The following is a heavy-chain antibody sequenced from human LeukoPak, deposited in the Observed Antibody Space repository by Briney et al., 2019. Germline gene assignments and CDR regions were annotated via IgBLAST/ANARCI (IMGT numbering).Heavy chain of an antibody. CDR1: GFTFSSYA. V-gene: IGHV3-66*01. Sequence: GGSLRLSCAASGFTFSSYAMSWVRQAPGKGLEWVSVIYSGGSTYYADSVKGRFTISRDNSKNTLYLQMNSLRAEDTAVYYCAKDGPRDSSGYRYFDYWGQGTLVTVSS. D-gene: IGHD3-22*01. J-gene: IGHJ4*02. CDR3: AKDGPRDSSGYRYFDY. CDR2: IYSGGST.